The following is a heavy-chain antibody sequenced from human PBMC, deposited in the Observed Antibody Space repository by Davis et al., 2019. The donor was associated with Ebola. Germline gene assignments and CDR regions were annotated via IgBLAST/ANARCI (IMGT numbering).Heavy chain of an antibody. CDR3: ARYSGYDGGPKRGFDP. Sequence: SVKVSCKASGGTFSSYAISWVRQAPGQGLEWMGGIIPIFGTANYAQKFQGRVTITADESTSTAYMELSSLRSEDTAVYYCARYSGYDGGPKRGFDPWGQGTLVTVSS. J-gene: IGHJ5*02. V-gene: IGHV1-69*13. CDR2: IIPIFGTA. CDR1: GGTFSSYA. D-gene: IGHD5-12*01.